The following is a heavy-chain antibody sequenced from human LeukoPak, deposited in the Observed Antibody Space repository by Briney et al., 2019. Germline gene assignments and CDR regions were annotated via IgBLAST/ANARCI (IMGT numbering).Heavy chain of an antibody. V-gene: IGHV3-48*02. J-gene: IGHJ4*02. CDR2: ISTSSGSI. CDR1: GLTFSSYT. Sequence: PGGSLRLSCSASGLTFSSYTMNWVRQAPGKGLEWVSYISTSSGSIYYADSVKGRFTISRDNAKNSLYLQMNSLRDDDTAVYYCARGGGFCTGTSCYTDYWGQGTLVTVSS. CDR3: ARGGGFCTGTSCYTDY. D-gene: IGHD2-2*02.